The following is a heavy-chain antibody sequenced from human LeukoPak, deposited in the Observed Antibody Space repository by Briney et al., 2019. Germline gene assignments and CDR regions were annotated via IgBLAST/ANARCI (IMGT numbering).Heavy chain of an antibody. CDR3: ARAAEAFDI. CDR2: INHSGST. V-gene: IGHV4-34*01. J-gene: IGHJ3*02. CDR1: GGSISSYY. Sequence: SETLSLTCTVSGGSISSYYWSWIRQPPGKGLEWIGEINHSGSTNYNPSLKSRVTISVDTSKNQFSLKLSSVTAADTAVYYCARAAEAFDIWGQGTMVTVSS.